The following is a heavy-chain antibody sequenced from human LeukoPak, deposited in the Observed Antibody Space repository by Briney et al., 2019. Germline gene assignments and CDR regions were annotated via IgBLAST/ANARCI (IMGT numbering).Heavy chain of an antibody. D-gene: IGHD1-14*01. J-gene: IGHJ5*02. Sequence: SETPSLTCSVSGASINSYWWSWIRQPPGRGLKWIAYIHNSGGINYNPSLKSRVTISLDTSKNQVSLMLTSVTAADTAVYFCATHVLFDPDNHSYWFDPWGQGTLVTVSS. V-gene: IGHV4-59*08. CDR1: GASINSYW. CDR2: IHNSGGI. CDR3: ATHVLFDPDNHSYWFDP.